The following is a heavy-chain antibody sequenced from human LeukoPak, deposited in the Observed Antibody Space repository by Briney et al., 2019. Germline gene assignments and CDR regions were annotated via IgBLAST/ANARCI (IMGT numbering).Heavy chain of an antibody. CDR2: ISSSSSYI. D-gene: IGHD5-24*01. J-gene: IGHJ5*02. Sequence: GGFLRLSCAASGFTFSSYSMNWVRQAPGKGLEWVSSISSSSSYIYYADSVKGRFTISRDNAKNSLYLQMNSLRAEDTAVYYCAREETASFDPWGQGTLVTVSS. CDR3: AREETASFDP. CDR1: GFTFSSYS. V-gene: IGHV3-21*01.